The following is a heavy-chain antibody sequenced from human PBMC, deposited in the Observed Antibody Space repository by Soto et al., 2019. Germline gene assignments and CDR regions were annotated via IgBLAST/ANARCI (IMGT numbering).Heavy chain of an antibody. CDR3: ARVDKGDWFDP. CDR1: GFTVSSSY. V-gene: IGHV3-53*01. Sequence: GGSLRLSCAASGFTVSSSYMSWIRQAPGKGLEWVSVIYSGGSTYYADSVKGRFTISRDNSKNTLYLLMNSLRAEDTAVYYCARVDKGDWFDPWGQGTLVTVSS. D-gene: IGHD1-26*01. CDR2: IYSGGST. J-gene: IGHJ5*02.